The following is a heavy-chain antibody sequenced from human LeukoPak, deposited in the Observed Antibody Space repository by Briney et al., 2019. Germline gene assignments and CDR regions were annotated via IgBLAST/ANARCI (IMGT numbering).Heavy chain of an antibody. V-gene: IGHV1-8*01. J-gene: IGHJ4*02. Sequence: ASVKVSCKASGYTFITYDINWVRQATGQGLEWMGWMSPNSGNTGYAQKFQGRVTMTRNTAMSTAYMELSSLRSEDTAVYYCARDRAASYDFWSGSVGHFDYWGQGTLVTVSS. CDR3: ARDRAASYDFWSGSVGHFDY. D-gene: IGHD3-3*01. CDR1: GYTFITYD. CDR2: MSPNSGNT.